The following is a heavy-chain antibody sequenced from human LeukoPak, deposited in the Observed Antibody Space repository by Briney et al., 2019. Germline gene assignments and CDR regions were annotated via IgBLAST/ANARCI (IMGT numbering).Heavy chain of an antibody. D-gene: IGHD6-19*01. Sequence: ASVTVSCKASGYTFTGYYMHWVRQAPGQGLEWMGWINPNSGGTNYAQKFQGRVTMTRDTSISTAYMELSRLRSDDTAVYYCARALSLPQDSSGWYAFDYWGQGTLVTVSS. CDR1: GYTFTGYY. V-gene: IGHV1-2*02. CDR3: ARALSLPQDSSGWYAFDY. CDR2: INPNSGGT. J-gene: IGHJ4*02.